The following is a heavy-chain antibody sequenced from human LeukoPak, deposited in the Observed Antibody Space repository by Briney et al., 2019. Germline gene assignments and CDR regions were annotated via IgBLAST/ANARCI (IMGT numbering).Heavy chain of an antibody. J-gene: IGHJ6*02. CDR3: ARDSQSITMVRGVFYYGMDV. V-gene: IGHV4-31*03. D-gene: IGHD3-10*01. CDR2: IYYSGST. Sequence: SQTLSLTCTVSGGSISSGGYYWSWIRQHPGKGLEWIGYIYYSGSTYYNPSLKSRVTISVDTSKNQFSLKLSSVTAADTAVYCCARDSQSITMVRGVFYYGMDVWGQGTTVTVSS. CDR1: GGSISSGGYY.